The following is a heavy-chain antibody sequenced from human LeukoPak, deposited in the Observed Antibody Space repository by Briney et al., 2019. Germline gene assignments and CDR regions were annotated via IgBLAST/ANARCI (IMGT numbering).Heavy chain of an antibody. Sequence: PSETLSLTCAVSGGSISSYCWSWIRQPPGKGLEWIGYIYYSGSTNYNPSLKSRVTISVDTSKNQFSLKLSSVTAADTAVYYCARVLRWPDFVYWGQGTLVTVSS. CDR3: ARVLRWPDFVY. CDR1: GGSISSYC. J-gene: IGHJ4*02. CDR2: IYYSGST. D-gene: IGHD4-23*01. V-gene: IGHV4-59*01.